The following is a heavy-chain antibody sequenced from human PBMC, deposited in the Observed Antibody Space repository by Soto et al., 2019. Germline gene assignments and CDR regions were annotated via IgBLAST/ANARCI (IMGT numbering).Heavy chain of an antibody. CDR2: IYHCGTT. V-gene: IGHV4-4*02. CDR3: ARDTGGPAVAWEYYFEY. D-gene: IGHD2-8*02. CDR1: GGSISSNTW. J-gene: IGHJ4*02. Sequence: QVQLQESGPGLVKPSGTLSLTCTVSGGSISSNTWWNWVRQPPGKGLERIGGIYHCGTTNYHTSRQSRVTLPIDKAKSQFSLELNSVPAADTAGYLCARDTGGPAVAWEYYFEYWGQGILVTVSS.